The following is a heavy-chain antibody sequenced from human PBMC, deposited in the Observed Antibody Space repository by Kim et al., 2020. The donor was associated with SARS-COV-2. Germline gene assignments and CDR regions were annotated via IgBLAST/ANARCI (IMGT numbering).Heavy chain of an antibody. J-gene: IGHJ4*02. V-gene: IGHV4-34*01. Sequence: YHPSLKSRVTISVDTSKNQFSLKLSSVTAADTAVYYCARVPTPQYGKFDYWGQGTLVTVSS. D-gene: IGHD2-2*01. CDR3: ARVPTPQYGKFDY.